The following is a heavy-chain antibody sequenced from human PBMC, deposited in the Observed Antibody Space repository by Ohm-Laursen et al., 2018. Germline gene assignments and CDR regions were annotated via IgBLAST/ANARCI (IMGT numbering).Heavy chain of an antibody. D-gene: IGHD1-26*01. V-gene: IGHV3-21*01. J-gene: IGHJ6*02. CDR2: ISSTSTYI. CDR3: ARERGLVGYSYYYGMDV. CDR1: GFTFSSYS. Sequence: SLRLSCTASGFTFSSYSMNWVRQAPGKGLEWVSCISSTSTYIYYADSVRGRFTISRDNAKNSLYLQMNSLRAEDTAVYYCARERGLVGYSYYYGMDVWGQGTTVTVSS.